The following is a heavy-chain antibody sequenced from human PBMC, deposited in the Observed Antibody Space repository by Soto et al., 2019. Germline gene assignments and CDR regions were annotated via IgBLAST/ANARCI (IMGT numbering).Heavy chain of an antibody. J-gene: IGHJ4*02. V-gene: IGHV5-10-1*01. Sequence: PGESLKISCQAAGDSFTAYWITCFLQMPGKGLEWMATIDPSDSYVDYSPSFRGHVTFSVDRSITTVYLQWNSLKASDSAMYFCTRRASSSFYHFDFWGQGALVTVSS. CDR3: TRRASSSFYHFDF. CDR2: IDPSDSYV. CDR1: GDSFTAYW. D-gene: IGHD2-2*01.